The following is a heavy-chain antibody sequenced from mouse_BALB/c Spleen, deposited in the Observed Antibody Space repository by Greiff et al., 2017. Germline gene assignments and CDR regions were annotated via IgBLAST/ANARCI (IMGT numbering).Heavy chain of an antibody. J-gene: IGHJ2*01. CDR1: GYTFTSSW. CDR2: IHPNSGNT. V-gene: IGHV1S130*01. Sequence: QVQLQQSGAELVKPGASVKLSCTASGYTFTSSWMHWAKQRPGQGLEWIGEIHPNSGNTNYNEKFKGKATLTVDTSSSTAYVDLSSLTSEDSAVYYCARWGDPFDYWGQGTTLTVSS. CDR3: ARWGDPFDY.